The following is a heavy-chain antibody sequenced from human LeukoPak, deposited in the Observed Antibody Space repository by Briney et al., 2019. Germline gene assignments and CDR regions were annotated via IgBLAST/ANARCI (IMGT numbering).Heavy chain of an antibody. V-gene: IGHV3-48*03. Sequence: GGSLRLSCAASGFTFSSFEMKWVRQAPGKGLEWVSSISGSDSKTYYADSVKGRFTISRDNAKNTVYLQMNSLRAEDTAIYYCAKDAANYPFFFDFWGQGTPVTVSS. CDR2: ISGSDSKT. CDR1: GFTFSSFE. D-gene: IGHD4/OR15-4a*01. CDR3: AKDAANYPFFFDF. J-gene: IGHJ4*02.